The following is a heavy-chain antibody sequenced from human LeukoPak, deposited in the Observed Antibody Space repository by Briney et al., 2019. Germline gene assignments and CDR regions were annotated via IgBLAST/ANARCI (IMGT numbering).Heavy chain of an antibody. V-gene: IGHV3-9*01. CDR2: ISWNSGSI. CDR1: GFTFDDYA. J-gene: IGHJ4*02. CDR3: ARDPKDYSGSSLFDY. D-gene: IGHD1-26*01. Sequence: PGRSLRLSCAASGFTFDDYAMHWVRQAPGKGLEWVSGISWNSGSIGYADSVKGRFTISRDNAKNSLYLQMNSLRAEDTAVYYCARDPKDYSGSSLFDYWGQGTLVTVSS.